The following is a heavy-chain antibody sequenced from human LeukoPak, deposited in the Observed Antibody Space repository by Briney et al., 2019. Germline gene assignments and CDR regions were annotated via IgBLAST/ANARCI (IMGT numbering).Heavy chain of an antibody. CDR3: AGGNTWPGLSY. J-gene: IGHJ4*02. CDR1: GFTVSGNY. Sequence: PGGSLRLSCAASGFTVSGNYMSWVRQAPGKGLEWVSVIYTAGSTYNADSVKGRFTISRDKSKNTLYLQMNTLRAEDKAVYFCAGGNTWPGLSYWGQGTLLTVSS. V-gene: IGHV3-53*01. CDR2: IYTAGST. D-gene: IGHD6-25*01.